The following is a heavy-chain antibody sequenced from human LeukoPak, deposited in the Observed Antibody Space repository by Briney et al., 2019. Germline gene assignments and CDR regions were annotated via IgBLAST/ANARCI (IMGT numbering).Heavy chain of an antibody. CDR2: TDSDGSST. V-gene: IGHV3-74*01. CDR3: VKEFHSRGYGAHFDS. J-gene: IGHJ4*02. CDR1: GFTLSTYW. Sequence: GGSLRLSCAASGFTLSTYWMHWVRQAPGKGLVWVSGTDSDGSSTTYADSVTGRFTISRDNSKNTLFLQMNNLSAEDTAVYYCVKEFHSRGYGAHFDSWGQGTLVTVSS. D-gene: IGHD3-10*01.